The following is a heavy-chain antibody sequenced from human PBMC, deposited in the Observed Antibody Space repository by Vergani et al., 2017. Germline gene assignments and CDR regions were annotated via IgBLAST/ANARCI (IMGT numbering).Heavy chain of an antibody. J-gene: IGHJ6*03. CDR3: ARVNTETNGHLSYYYYMDV. Sequence: QVQLQQWGGGLLKPSETLSLTCVVNGGSFTSYHWTWIRQSPGEGLEWVGDIDHTGRPDYNPSLKSRRTMSVDKSRNQFSLTLTSVTATDTAIYFGARVNTETNGHLSYYYYMDVWGQGTAVTVS. CDR2: IDHTGRP. V-gene: IGHV4-34*01. D-gene: IGHD4-11*01. CDR1: GGSFTSYH.